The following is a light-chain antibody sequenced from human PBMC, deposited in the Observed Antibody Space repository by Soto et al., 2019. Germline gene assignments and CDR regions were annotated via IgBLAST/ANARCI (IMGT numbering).Light chain of an antibody. CDR1: QSVSDY. J-gene: IGKJ4*01. V-gene: IGKV3-11*01. CDR3: QQRINLPLT. Sequence: EIVLIQSPATLSLSPGEGATLSCRASQSVSDYLAWDQQKSGQAPRLLIYDASKRATGIPARRSGSGSETDSTLTICGLPPEDFAVYYCQQRINLPLTFGGRTQGE. CDR2: DAS.